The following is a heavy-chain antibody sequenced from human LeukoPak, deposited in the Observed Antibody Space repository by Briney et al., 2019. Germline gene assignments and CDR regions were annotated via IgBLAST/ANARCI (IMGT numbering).Heavy chain of an antibody. J-gene: IGHJ4*02. V-gene: IGHV4-34*01. CDR1: GGSFSGYY. CDR2: INHSGST. Sequence: PSETLSLTCAVYGGSFSGYYWSWIRQPPGKGLEWIGEINHSGSTNYNPSLKSRVTISVDTSKNQFSLKLSSVTAADTAVYYCATISAAAGTVGYWGQGTLVTVSS. CDR3: ATISAAAGTVGY. D-gene: IGHD6-13*01.